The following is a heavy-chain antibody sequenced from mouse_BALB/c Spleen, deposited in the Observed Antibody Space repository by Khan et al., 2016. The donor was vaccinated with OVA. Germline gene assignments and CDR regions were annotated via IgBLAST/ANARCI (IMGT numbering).Heavy chain of an antibody. CDR2: INPSTDYT. J-gene: IGHJ3*01. CDR3: VNHGSSCAWFTY. Sequence: QVQLKQSGAELVKPGASVKMSCKASGYTFTSYWMHWVKQRPGQGLEWIGYINPSTDYTEYNQKFKDKATLTADKSSSTAYMQLTSLTSEDSAVYCGVNHGSSCAWFTYWGQGTLVTVSA. D-gene: IGHD1-1*01. CDR1: GYTFTSYW. V-gene: IGHV1-7*01.